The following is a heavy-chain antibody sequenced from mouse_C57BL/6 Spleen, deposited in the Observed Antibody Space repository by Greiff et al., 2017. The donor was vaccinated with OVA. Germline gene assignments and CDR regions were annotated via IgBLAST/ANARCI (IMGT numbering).Heavy chain of an antibody. Sequence: QVQLQQSGAELVRPGASVTLSCKASGYTFTAYVMHWVKQTPVHGLDWLGAIDPETGGTDYNQKFKGTAILTADKSSSTAYMELRSLTSEDSAGYYRTRSDDGYLGYWGQGTTLTVAS. CDR2: IDPETGGT. J-gene: IGHJ2*01. CDR3: TRSDDGYLGY. V-gene: IGHV1-15*01. D-gene: IGHD2-3*01. CDR1: GYTFTAYV.